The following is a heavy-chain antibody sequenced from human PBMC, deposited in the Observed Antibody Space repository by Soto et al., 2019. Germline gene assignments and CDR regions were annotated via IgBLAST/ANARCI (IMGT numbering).Heavy chain of an antibody. V-gene: IGHV3-48*03. Sequence: GGSLRLSCSASGFTFSSYEMNWVRQAPGKGLEWVSYISSSGSTIYYADSVKGRFTISRDNAKNSLYLQMNSLRAEDTAVYYCARTQRPFDPWGQGTLVTVSS. J-gene: IGHJ5*02. CDR2: ISSSGSTI. CDR3: ARTQRPFDP. CDR1: GFTFSSYE.